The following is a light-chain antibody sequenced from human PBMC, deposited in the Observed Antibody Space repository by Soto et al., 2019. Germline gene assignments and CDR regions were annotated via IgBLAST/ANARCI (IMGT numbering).Light chain of an antibody. V-gene: IGKV1-33*01. CDR2: DAS. J-gene: IGKJ1*01. CDR3: QQYDNLPPTWK. CDR1: QDIATY. Sequence: DIQMTQSPSSLSASVVNRVTITCQESQDIATYLNWYQQKPGKAPNLLIYDASNLETGVPSRFSGGGSGTHFTFTISNLQPEDIATYYCQQYDNLPPTWKFGQGTKVAIK.